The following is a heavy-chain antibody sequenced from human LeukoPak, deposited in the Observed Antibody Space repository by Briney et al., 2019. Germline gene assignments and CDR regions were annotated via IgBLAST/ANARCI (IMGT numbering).Heavy chain of an antibody. CDR3: ARDSYGDYPKDY. Sequence: GGSLRLSCAASGFTVSSNDMSWVRQAPGKGLEWVSTISGTGGSTYYADSVKGRFTISRDNSKNALYLQMNSLRAEDTAVYYCARDSYGDYPKDYWGQGTLVTVSS. J-gene: IGHJ4*02. CDR2: ISGTGGST. V-gene: IGHV3-23*01. D-gene: IGHD4-17*01. CDR1: GFTVSSND.